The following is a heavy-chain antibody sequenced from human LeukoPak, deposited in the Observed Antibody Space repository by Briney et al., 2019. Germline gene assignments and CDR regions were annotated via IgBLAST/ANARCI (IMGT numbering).Heavy chain of an antibody. Sequence: PSETLSLTCTVSFGSISSSNYYWGWIRQPPGKGLEWIGSMYHSGSTYYNPSLKSRVTISVDTSKNHFSLKLSSVTAADTAVYYCARRYYYVSGSYYNHFDPWGQGTLVTVSS. V-gene: IGHV4-39*02. J-gene: IGHJ5*02. D-gene: IGHD3-10*01. CDR1: FGSISSSNYY. CDR2: MYHSGST. CDR3: ARRYYYVSGSYYNHFDP.